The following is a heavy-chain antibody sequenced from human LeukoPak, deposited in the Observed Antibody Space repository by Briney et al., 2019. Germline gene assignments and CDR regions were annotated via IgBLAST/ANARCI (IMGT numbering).Heavy chain of an antibody. CDR2: INSDGSNT. CDR1: GFTFSNYA. V-gene: IGHV3-74*01. CDR3: ARVPVAGTRGYFDY. D-gene: IGHD6-19*01. Sequence: GGSLRLSCAASGFTFSNYAMSWVRQAPGKGLVWVSRINSDGSNTNYADSVKGRFTISRDNAKNTLYLQMNSLRAEDTAVYYCARVPVAGTRGYFDYWGQGTLVTVSS. J-gene: IGHJ4*02.